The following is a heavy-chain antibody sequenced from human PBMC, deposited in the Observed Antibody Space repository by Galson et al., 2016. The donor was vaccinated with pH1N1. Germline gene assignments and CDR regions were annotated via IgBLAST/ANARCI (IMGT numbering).Heavy chain of an antibody. J-gene: IGHJ3*02. CDR1: GGSFSSFA. Sequence: SVKVSCKASGGSFSSFAISWVRQAPGQGLEWMGGIIPISGTTNYAQKFQGRVTITADKFTSTAYMELTSLKSEATAVYYWVFSRGGGKAFDIWGRGTMVTASS. D-gene: IGHD4-23*01. V-gene: IGHV1-69*06. CDR2: IIPISGTT. CDR3: VFSRGGGKAFDI.